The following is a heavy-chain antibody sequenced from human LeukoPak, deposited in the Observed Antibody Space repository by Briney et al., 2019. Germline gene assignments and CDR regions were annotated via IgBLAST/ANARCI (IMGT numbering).Heavy chain of an antibody. J-gene: IGHJ6*03. V-gene: IGHV4-59*01. D-gene: IGHD2-8*01. CDR3: AKEIVLMMSGHPSPYFMDV. CDR1: GGSISEYY. Sequence: SETLSLTCNVSGGSISEYYWSWIRQSPGKGVEWFVHFYSAGTTKYNPSFKSRVTISGDTSKNQVSLSLTSATAADSAVYYCAKEIVLMMSGHPSPYFMDVWGRGTTVAV. CDR2: FYSAGTT.